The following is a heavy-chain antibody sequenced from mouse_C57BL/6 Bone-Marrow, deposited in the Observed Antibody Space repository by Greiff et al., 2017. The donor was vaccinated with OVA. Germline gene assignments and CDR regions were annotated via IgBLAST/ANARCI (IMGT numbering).Heavy chain of an antibody. D-gene: IGHD1-1*01. CDR3: ARITPVTYAMEY. CDR2: ISSGSSTI. J-gene: IGHJ4*01. V-gene: IGHV5-17*01. Sequence: DVMLVESGGGLVKPGGSLKLSCAASGFTFSDYGMHWVRQAPEKGLEWVAYISSGSSTIYYADTVKGRFTISRDNAKNTLFLQMTSLRSEDTAMYYCARITPVTYAMEYRGQGTSDTASS. CDR1: GFTFSDYG.